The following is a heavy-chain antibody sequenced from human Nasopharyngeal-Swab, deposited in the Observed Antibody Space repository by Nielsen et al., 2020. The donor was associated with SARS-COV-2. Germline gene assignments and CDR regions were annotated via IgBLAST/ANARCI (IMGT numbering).Heavy chain of an antibody. CDR1: GYTLTELS. CDR2: FDPEDGET. D-gene: IGHD4-17*01. Sequence: ASVKVSCKVSGYTLTELSMHWVRQAPGKGLEWMGGFDPEDGETIYAQKFQGRVTMTEDTSTDTAYMELSSLRSEDTAVYYCATDPPMTTVTPGYYCMDVWGQGTTVTVSS. CDR3: ATDPPMTTVTPGYYCMDV. V-gene: IGHV1-24*01. J-gene: IGHJ6*02.